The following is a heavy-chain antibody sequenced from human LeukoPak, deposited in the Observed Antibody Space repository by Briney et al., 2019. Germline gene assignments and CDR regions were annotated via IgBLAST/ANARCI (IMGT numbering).Heavy chain of an antibody. CDR3: ARGLAGATIGGY. V-gene: IGHV3-23*01. CDR2: LSGSGGST. J-gene: IGHJ4*02. Sequence: PGGSLRLSCAASGFTFSNYAMSWVRQAPGKGLEWVSGLSGSGGSTYYADSVKGRFTISRDNSQNTLFLQMNSLRAEDTAVYYCARGLAGATIGGYWGQGTLVTVSS. D-gene: IGHD1-26*01. CDR1: GFTFSNYA.